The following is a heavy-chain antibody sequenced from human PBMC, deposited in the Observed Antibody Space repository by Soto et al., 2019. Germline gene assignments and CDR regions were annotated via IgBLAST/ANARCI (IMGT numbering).Heavy chain of an antibody. Sequence: QVQLVQSGAEVRKPGSSVKVSCKASGGTFSRHAISWVRQAPGQGLEWMGGNIPIFGTANHAQKFQGRVTIIADESTSTVYMELSSLRSEDTAMYYCARGWGYDSNDYYYAYWGQGPLVIVSS. J-gene: IGHJ4*02. CDR3: ARGWGYDSNDYYYAY. CDR1: GGTFSRHA. D-gene: IGHD3-22*01. CDR2: NIPIFGTA. V-gene: IGHV1-69*01.